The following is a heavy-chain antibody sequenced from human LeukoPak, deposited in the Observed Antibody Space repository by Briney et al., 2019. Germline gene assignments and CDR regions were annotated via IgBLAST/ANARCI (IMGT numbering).Heavy chain of an antibody. J-gene: IGHJ4*02. V-gene: IGHV4-59*01. D-gene: IGHD3-3*01. CDR2: IYYSGST. CDR1: GGSFSGYY. Sequence: SETLSLTCAVYGGSFSGYYWSWIRQPPGKGLEWIGYIYYSGSTNYNPSLKSRVTISVDMSKNQFSLKLTSVTAADTAVYYCARGPFGVVNDFDYWGQGTLVTVSS. CDR3: ARGPFGVVNDFDY.